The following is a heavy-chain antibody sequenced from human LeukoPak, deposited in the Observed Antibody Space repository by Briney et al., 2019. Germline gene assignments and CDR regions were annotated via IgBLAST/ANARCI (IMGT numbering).Heavy chain of an antibody. CDR3: AKDSGFTFGGFFDY. V-gene: IGHV3-7*01. Sequence: GGSLRLSCAASGFTFSSYWMSWVRQAPGKGLEWVANIKQDGSEKYYVDSVKGRFTISRDNAKNSLNLQMNSLRAEDTAVYYCAKDSGFTFGGFFDYWGQGTLVTVSS. D-gene: IGHD3-16*01. CDR2: IKQDGSEK. J-gene: IGHJ4*02. CDR1: GFTFSSYW.